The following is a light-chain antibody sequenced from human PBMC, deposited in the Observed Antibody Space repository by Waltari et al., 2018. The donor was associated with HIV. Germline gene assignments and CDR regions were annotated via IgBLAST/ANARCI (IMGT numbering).Light chain of an antibody. CDR2: GAS. CDR1: QPASDF. J-gene: IGKJ1*01. V-gene: IGKV1-8*01. Sequence: IRMTQSPSLLSASTGDRVNITCRASQPASDFVAWFRKRPGETPQFLIFGASTLHPGVPSRFSGISSGTDFTLSVSCLQSEDFATFFCQQYYDYPWTFGPGT. CDR3: QQYYDYPWT.